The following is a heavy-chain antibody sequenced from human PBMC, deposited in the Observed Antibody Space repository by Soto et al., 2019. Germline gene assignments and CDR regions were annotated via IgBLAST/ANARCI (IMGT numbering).Heavy chain of an antibody. CDR1: GFVFSDYY. J-gene: IGHJ4*02. CDR2: ISDTGTYT. V-gene: IGHV3-11*06. D-gene: IGHD3-22*01. CDR3: TRDITYFYDITGYPTD. Sequence: QVQLVESGGGLVRPGGSLRLSCRASGFVFSDYYMSWIRQAPGKGLEWLAFISDTGTYTNYADFVKGRFTISRDNDRNSVDLQMDGLRGEDMAVYYCTRDITYFYDITGYPTDWGQGIQVNVSS.